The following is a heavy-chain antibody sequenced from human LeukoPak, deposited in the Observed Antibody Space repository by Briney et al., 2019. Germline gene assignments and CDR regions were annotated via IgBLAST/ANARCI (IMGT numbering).Heavy chain of an antibody. Sequence: SVQVSCKASGYTFTSYGISWVRQAPGQGLEWMGWISAYNGKTNYAQKLQGRVTMTTDTSTSTAYMELRSLRSDDTAVYYCARMPHDFWSGYQVLDYYYGMDVWGQGTTVTVSS. CDR2: ISAYNGKT. CDR1: GYTFTSYG. CDR3: ARMPHDFWSGYQVLDYYYGMDV. V-gene: IGHV1-18*01. J-gene: IGHJ6*02. D-gene: IGHD3-3*01.